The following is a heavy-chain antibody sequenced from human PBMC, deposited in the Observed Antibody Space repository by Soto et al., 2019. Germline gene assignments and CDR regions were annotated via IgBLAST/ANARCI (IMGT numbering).Heavy chain of an antibody. D-gene: IGHD6-25*01. Sequence: QVQLEQSGAEVKKPGSSVNVSCKASGGTFSTSAISWVRQAPGQGHEWMGGIVPISRTPDYAQKFQGSVTITADESTSTAYTESSGLRSDDPAVYYCARDKDRQQLSGNYYYMLDVWCQGTTVTVSS. CDR2: IVPISRTP. CDR1: GGTFSTSA. V-gene: IGHV1-69*13. J-gene: IGHJ6*02. CDR3: ARDKDRQQLSGNYYYMLDV.